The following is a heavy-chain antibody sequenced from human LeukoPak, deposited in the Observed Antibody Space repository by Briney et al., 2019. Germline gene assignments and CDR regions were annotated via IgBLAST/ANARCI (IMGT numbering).Heavy chain of an antibody. CDR2: IYPDDSDT. D-gene: IGHD2-8*01. V-gene: IGHV5-51*01. CDR1: GSSFTSYW. Sequence: GASLKISCKGSGSSFTSYWIGWVRPMPGKGLECMGIIYPDDSDTRYSPSFEGQVIISVDKSITTAYLQWSSLKASDTATYYCARHGHCTNGVCYSNYYYYMDVWGKGTTVTVSS. J-gene: IGHJ6*03. CDR3: ARHGHCTNGVCYSNYYYYMDV.